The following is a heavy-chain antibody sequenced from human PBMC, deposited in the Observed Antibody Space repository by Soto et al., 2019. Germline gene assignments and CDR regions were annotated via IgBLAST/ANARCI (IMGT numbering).Heavy chain of an antibody. CDR3: ARDGPSAMALDY. Sequence: ASVKVSCKASGYTFTSYDMHWVRQAPGQRLEWMGWINAGNGNTKYSQKFQGRVTMTRDTSTSTVYMELSSLRSEDTAVYYCARDGPSAMALDYWGQGTLVTVSS. CDR1: GYTFTSYD. J-gene: IGHJ4*02. CDR2: INAGNGNT. D-gene: IGHD5-18*01. V-gene: IGHV1-3*01.